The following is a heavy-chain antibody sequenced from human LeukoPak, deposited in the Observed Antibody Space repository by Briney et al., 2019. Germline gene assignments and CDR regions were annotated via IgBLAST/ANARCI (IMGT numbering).Heavy chain of an antibody. CDR3: ARDQVARDIVVVLAATGTIDY. CDR1: GYTFTGYY. D-gene: IGHD2-15*01. CDR2: INPNGGGT. J-gene: IGHJ4*02. Sequence: ASVKVFCKASGYTFTGYYMHWVRQAPGQGLEWMGWINPNGGGTTYAQKFQGRVTMTRDTSISTAYMELSRLTSDDTAVYYCARDQVARDIVVVLAATGTIDYWGQGTLVTVSA. V-gene: IGHV1-2*02.